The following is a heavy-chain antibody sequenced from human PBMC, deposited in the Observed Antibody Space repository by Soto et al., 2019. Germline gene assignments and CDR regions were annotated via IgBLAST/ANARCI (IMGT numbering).Heavy chain of an antibody. CDR2: IYYSGST. Sequence: SETLSLTCTVSGGSISSGGYYWSWIRQHPGKGLEWIGYIYYSGSTYYNPSLKSRVTISVDTSKNQFSLKLSSVTAADTAVYYCARGDTIFGVVIIEDPPLVGMNVWGQGTTVTVSS. CDR1: GGSISSGGYY. V-gene: IGHV4-31*03. D-gene: IGHD3-3*01. J-gene: IGHJ6*02. CDR3: ARGDTIFGVVIIEDPPLVGMNV.